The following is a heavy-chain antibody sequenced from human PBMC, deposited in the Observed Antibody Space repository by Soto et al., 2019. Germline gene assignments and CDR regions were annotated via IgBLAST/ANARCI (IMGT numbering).Heavy chain of an antibody. Sequence: QVQLVESGGGVVQPGSSLRLSCAASGFTFSDYDMHWVRQAPGKGLEWVALISYDGSNKYYADSVKGRFSISRDNSKNTLDLQLNSLRAEDTAVYYCAKDLRDNSVGYWGQGTLVTVSS. CDR3: AKDLRDNSVGY. V-gene: IGHV3-30*18. CDR1: GFTFSDYD. J-gene: IGHJ4*02. CDR2: ISYDGSNK. D-gene: IGHD1-20*01.